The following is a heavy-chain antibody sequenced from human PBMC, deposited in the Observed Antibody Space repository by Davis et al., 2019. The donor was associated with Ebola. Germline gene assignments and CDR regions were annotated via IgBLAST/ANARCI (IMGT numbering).Heavy chain of an antibody. J-gene: IGHJ4*02. V-gene: IGHV4-61*01. Sequence: MPSETLSLTCTVSGDSVSSGSYYWSWIRQPPGKGLEWIGYIYYSGSTNYNPSLKSRVTISVDTSKNQFSLKLSSVTAADTAVYYCARGSLSDSSPIDYWGQGTLVTVSS. CDR2: IYYSGST. CDR1: GDSVSSGSYY. CDR3: ARGSLSDSSPIDY. D-gene: IGHD3-22*01.